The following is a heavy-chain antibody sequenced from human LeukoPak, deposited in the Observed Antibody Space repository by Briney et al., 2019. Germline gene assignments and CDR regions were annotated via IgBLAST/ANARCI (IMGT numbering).Heavy chain of an antibody. CDR3: ARGTSLGRPGTYYFDY. CDR1: GFTFSTHA. V-gene: IGHV3-23*01. D-gene: IGHD1/OR15-1a*01. J-gene: IGHJ4*02. CDR2: LSGDGSTT. Sequence: GGSLRLSCAASGFTFSTHAMSWVRQAPGKGLEWVSRLSGDGSTTYHADSVKGRFTISRDNSRSTLYLQVNSLRAEDTAVYYCARGTSLGRPGTYYFDYWGQGALVTVSS.